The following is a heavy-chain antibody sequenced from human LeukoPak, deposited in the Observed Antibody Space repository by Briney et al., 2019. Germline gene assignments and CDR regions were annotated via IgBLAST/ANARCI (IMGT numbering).Heavy chain of an antibody. CDR3: ARTGREGPEYSSSSTSDYFDY. D-gene: IGHD6-6*01. CDR2: IYHSGST. J-gene: IGHJ4*02. CDR1: GFTFDDYA. V-gene: IGHV4-30-2*01. Sequence: LRLSCAASGFTFDDYAMHWVRQAPGKGLEWIGYIYHSGSTYYNPSLKSRVTISVDRSKNQFSLKLSSVTAADTAVYYCARTGREGPEYSSSSTSDYFDYWGQGTLVTVSS.